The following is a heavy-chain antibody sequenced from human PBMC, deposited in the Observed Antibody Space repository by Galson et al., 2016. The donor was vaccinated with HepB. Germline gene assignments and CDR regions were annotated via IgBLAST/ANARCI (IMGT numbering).Heavy chain of an antibody. Sequence: TLSLTCTVSGGSTSNGGYYWSWIRQYPGKGLEWIGHMYYSGSTYYNPSLKSRATISIDTSKNQFSLKLSSVTAADTAVYYCARVGGNGYYYYYYMDVWGNGTTVTVSS. CDR3: ARVGGNGYYYYYYMDV. D-gene: IGHD4-23*01. CDR1: GGSTSNGGYY. J-gene: IGHJ6*03. V-gene: IGHV4-31*03. CDR2: MYYSGST.